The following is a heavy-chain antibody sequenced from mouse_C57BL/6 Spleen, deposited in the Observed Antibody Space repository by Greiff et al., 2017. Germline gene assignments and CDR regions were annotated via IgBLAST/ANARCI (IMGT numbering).Heavy chain of an antibody. CDR1: GFTFSDYG. V-gene: IGHV5-17*01. J-gene: IGHJ2*01. CDR3: AREDDGSSYYFGY. Sequence: EVMLVESGGGLVKPGGSLKLSCAASGFTFSDYGMHWVRQAPGKGLEWVAYICSGSSTIYYADIVKGRFTISRDNAKNTLFLQMTSLRSEYTAMYYYAREDDGSSYYFGYWGQGTTLTVSS. CDR2: ICSGSSTI. D-gene: IGHD1-1*01.